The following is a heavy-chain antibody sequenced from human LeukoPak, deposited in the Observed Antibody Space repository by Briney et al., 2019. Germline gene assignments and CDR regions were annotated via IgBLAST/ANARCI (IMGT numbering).Heavy chain of an antibody. CDR1: GYTFTGYY. J-gene: IGHJ5*02. CDR3: ARDDYYDSSDFYLP. CDR2: INPNSGGT. Sequence: ASVKVSCKASGYTFTGYYMHWVRQAPGQGLEWMGWINPNSGGTNYAQKFQGRVTMTRDTSISTAYMELSRLRSDDTAVYYCARDDYYDSSDFYLPWGQGTLVTVSS. D-gene: IGHD3-22*01. V-gene: IGHV1-2*02.